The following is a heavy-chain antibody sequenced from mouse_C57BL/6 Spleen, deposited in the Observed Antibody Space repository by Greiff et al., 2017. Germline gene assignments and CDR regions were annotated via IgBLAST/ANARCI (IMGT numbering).Heavy chain of an antibody. J-gene: IGHJ4*01. CDR3: TTGYYPPSMDY. CDR2: IDPADGDT. CDR1: GFNIKNTY. D-gene: IGHD2-3*01. Sequence: VQLQQSVAELVRPGASVKLSCTASGFNIKNTYMHWVKQRPEQGLEWIGRIDPADGDTEYAPQFQGKATMTADTSSNTAYLQLSSLTSEYTAVYYCTTGYYPPSMDYWGQGTSVTVSS. V-gene: IGHV14-1*01.